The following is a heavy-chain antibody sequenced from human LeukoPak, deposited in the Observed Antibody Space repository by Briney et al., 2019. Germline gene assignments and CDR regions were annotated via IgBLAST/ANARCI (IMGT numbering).Heavy chain of an antibody. V-gene: IGHV4-4*02. J-gene: IGHJ4*02. D-gene: IGHD1/OR15-1a*01. CDR2: IYHSGST. Sequence: PSETLSLTCAVSRDSISNNNWWSWVRQPPGQGLEWLGEIYHSGSTNYNPSLKSRVTFSVDNSKNQFSLKLTSVTAADTAVYYCARGGTGALDYWGQGTLVTVSS. CDR1: RDSISNNNW. CDR3: ARGGTGALDY.